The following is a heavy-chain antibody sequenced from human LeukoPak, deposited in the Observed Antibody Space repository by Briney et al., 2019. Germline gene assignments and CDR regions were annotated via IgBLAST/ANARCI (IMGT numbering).Heavy chain of an antibody. CDR3: ACTNYVGNKYYSDY. CDR1: GFTFDDYG. J-gene: IGHJ4*02. D-gene: IGHD4-23*01. CDR2: ISSSGYTI. Sequence: GGSLRLSCAASGFTFDDYGMSWVRQAPGKGLEWVSYISSSGYTIYYADSVKGRFTISRDNAKSSLDLQMNSLRAEDTAVYYCACTNYVGNKYYSDYWGQGTQVTVSS. V-gene: IGHV3-48*03.